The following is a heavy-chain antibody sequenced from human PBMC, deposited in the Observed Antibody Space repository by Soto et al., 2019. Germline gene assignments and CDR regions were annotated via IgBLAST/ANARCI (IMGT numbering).Heavy chain of an antibody. CDR2: IYYSGST. J-gene: IGHJ4*02. V-gene: IGHV4-59*08. Sequence: GSLRLSCTVSGGSISSYYWSWIRQPPGKGLEWIGYIYYSGSTNYNPSLKSRVTISVDTSKNQFSLKLSSVTAADTAVYYCARTRTYFDYWGQGTLVTVSS. CDR1: GGSISSYY. CDR3: ARTRTYFDY.